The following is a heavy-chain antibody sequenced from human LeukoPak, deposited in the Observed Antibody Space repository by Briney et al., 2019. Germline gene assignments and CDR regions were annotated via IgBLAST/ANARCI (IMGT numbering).Heavy chain of an antibody. CDR2: INHSGST. V-gene: IGHV4-34*01. CDR1: GGSFSGYY. J-gene: IGHJ6*02. D-gene: IGHD2-2*01. Sequence: SETLSLTCAVYGGSFSGYYWSWIRQPPGKGLEWIGEINHSGSTNYNPSLKRRVTISVDTSKNQFSLKLSSVTAADTAVYYCARGWLSLIADIVVVPAGSNGMDVWGQGTTVTVSS. CDR3: ARGWLSLIADIVVVPAGSNGMDV.